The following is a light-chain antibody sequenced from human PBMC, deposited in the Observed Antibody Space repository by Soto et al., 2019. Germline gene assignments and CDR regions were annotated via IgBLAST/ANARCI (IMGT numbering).Light chain of an antibody. CDR1: SSDVGSYNL. V-gene: IGLV2-23*02. J-gene: IGLJ3*02. Sequence: QSALTQPASVSGSPGQSITISCTGTSSDVGSYNLVSWYQQHPGKAPKLTIYEVSKRPSGVSNRFSGSKSGNTASLTISGLQAEDEADYYCCSYAGSSPWVFGGGTKLTVL. CDR3: CSYAGSSPWV. CDR2: EVS.